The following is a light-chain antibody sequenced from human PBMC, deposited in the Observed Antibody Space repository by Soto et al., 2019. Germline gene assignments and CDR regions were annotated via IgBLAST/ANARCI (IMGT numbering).Light chain of an antibody. CDR3: QQYVSSPWT. CDR2: GAS. J-gene: IGKJ1*01. CDR1: QSVSNSY. V-gene: IGKV3-20*01. Sequence: EIVLTQSPGTLSLSPGERVTLSCRASQSVSNSYLAWYQQKPGQAPRLLIYGASSRATGIPDRFSGSGSGTDFTLTISRLETEDFAVYYCQQYVSSPWTFGQGTKVEIK.